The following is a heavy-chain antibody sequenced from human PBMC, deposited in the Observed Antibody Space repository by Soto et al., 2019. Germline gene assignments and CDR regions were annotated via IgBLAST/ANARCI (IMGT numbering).Heavy chain of an antibody. J-gene: IGHJ4*02. V-gene: IGHV3-30*18. CDR1: GFTFSSYG. CDR3: AKGSGSQAEHFDY. CDR2: ISYDGSNK. D-gene: IGHD1-26*01. Sequence: QVQLEESGGGVVQPGRSLRLSCAASGFTFSSYGMHWVRQAPGKGLEWVAVISYDGSNKNYADSVKGRFTISRDNSKKTLYLQMNSLRAEDTAMYYCAKGSGSQAEHFDYWGQGTLVTVSS.